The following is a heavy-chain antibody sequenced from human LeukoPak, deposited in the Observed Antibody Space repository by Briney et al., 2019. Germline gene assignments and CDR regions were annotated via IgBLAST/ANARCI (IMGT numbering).Heavy chain of an antibody. Sequence: GGSLRLSCAASGFTFSSIAMHWVRQAPGKGLEWVAVISYDGSTSYYADSVKGRFTISRDNSKNTLYLQMDSLRAEDTAVYYCANINIGDSWGQGTLVTVSS. V-gene: IGHV3-30-3*01. CDR1: GFTFSSIA. J-gene: IGHJ4*02. CDR3: ANINIGDS. CDR2: ISYDGSTS.